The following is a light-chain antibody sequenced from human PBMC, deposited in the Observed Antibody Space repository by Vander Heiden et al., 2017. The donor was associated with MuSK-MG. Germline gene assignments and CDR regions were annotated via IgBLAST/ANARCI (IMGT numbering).Light chain of an antibody. CDR2: LGS. J-gene: IGKJ5*01. Sequence: IVMTQSPQSLPVTPGEQASISCRSSQRLLHSNGYNYLDWYLQKPGQSPQLLIYLGSNRASGVPDRFSGSGSGTDFTLKISRVEAEDVGVYFCKPALQTPFGFGQGTRLEIK. CDR3: KPALQTPFG. V-gene: IGKV2-28*01. CDR1: QRLLHSNGYNY.